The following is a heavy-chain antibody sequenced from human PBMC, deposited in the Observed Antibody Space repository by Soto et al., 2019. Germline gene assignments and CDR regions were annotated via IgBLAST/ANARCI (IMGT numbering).Heavy chain of an antibody. D-gene: IGHD6-19*01. CDR1: GYTFSTYG. V-gene: IGHV1-18*04. Sequence: QVQLVQSGAEVKKPGASVKVSCKASGYTFSTYGVSWVRQAPGQGLEWMGWISAYTGNTNYAQNLQGRVTMTTDTSTSTAYMELRSLRSDDTAVYYCARGYSSGSRLDYWGQGTLVTVSS. CDR2: ISAYTGNT. CDR3: ARGYSSGSRLDY. J-gene: IGHJ4*02.